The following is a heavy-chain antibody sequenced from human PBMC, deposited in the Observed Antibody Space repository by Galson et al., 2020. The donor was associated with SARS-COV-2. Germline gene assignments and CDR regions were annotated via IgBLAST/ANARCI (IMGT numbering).Heavy chain of an antibody. V-gene: IGHV1-69*13. CDR1: GGTFSSYA. CDR2: IIPIFGTA. J-gene: IGHJ6*02. D-gene: IGHD1-7*01. CDR3: ARVGWNSRYYYYGMVV. Sequence: SVKVSCKASGGTFSSYAISWVRQAPGQGLEWMGGIIPIFGTANYAQKFQGRVTITADESTSTAYMELSSLRSEDTAVYYCARVGWNSRYYYYGMVVWGQGTTVTVSS.